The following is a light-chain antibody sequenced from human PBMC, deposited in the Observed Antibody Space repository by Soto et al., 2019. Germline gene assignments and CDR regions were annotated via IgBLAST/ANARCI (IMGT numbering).Light chain of an antibody. J-gene: IGLJ2*01. V-gene: IGLV1-40*01. CDR2: GNS. CDR1: ISNIGAGYD. Sequence: QSVLTQPPSVSEAPGQRVTISCTGSISNIGAGYDVHWYQQLPGTAPKLLIYGNSNRPSGVPDRFSGSKSGTSASLAITGLQAEDEADYYCQSYDSSLSGYVVFGGGTKLTVL. CDR3: QSYDSSLSGYVV.